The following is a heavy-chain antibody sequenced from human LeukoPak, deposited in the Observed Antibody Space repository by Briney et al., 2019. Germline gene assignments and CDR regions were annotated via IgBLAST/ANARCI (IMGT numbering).Heavy chain of an antibody. CDR2: MNPISGNT. J-gene: IGHJ4*02. D-gene: IGHD3-10*01. V-gene: IGHV1-8*01. CDR3: ARAGSGSYLFDY. Sequence: ASVKVSCKASGYTFTSYDINWGRQATGQGLEWMGWMNPISGNTGYAQKFQGRVTMTRNTSISTAYMELSSLRSEDTAVYYCARAGSGSYLFDYWARESWSPSPQ. CDR1: GYTFTSYD.